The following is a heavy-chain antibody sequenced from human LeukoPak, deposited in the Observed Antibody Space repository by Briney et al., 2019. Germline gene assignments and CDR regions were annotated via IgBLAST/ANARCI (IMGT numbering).Heavy chain of an antibody. J-gene: IGHJ4*02. CDR2: INDDGSAT. V-gene: IGHV3-74*01. CDR3: AREILAPGKTHDY. Sequence: PGGSLRLSCAASGFTFSGYWMHWVRQVPGKGLVWVSRINDDGSATFYADSVKGRFTISRDNAKNTLFLQINSLRAEDTAVYYCAREILAPGKTHDYWGQGTLVTVSS. CDR1: GFTFSGYW.